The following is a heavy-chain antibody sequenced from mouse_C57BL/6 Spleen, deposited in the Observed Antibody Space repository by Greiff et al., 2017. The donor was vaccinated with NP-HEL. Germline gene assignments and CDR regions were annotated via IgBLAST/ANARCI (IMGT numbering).Heavy chain of an antibody. D-gene: IGHD2-13*01. CDR2: INPNNGGT. CDR1: GYTFTDYY. J-gene: IGHJ1*03. Sequence: EVQLQQSGPELVKPGASVKISCKASGYTFTDYYMNWVKQSHGKSLEWIGDINPNNGGTSYNQKFKGKATLTVDKSSSTAYMELRSLTSEDSAVYYCARCDRYWYFDVWGTGTTVTVSS. V-gene: IGHV1-26*01. CDR3: ARCDRYWYFDV.